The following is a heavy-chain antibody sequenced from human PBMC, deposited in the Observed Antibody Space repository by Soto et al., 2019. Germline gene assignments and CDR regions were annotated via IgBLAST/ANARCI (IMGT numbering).Heavy chain of an antibody. V-gene: IGHV3-7*01. D-gene: IGHD2-15*01. CDR3: ARDLTRYCSGGSCYHSYYYYYGMDV. J-gene: IGHJ6*02. Sequence: PGGSLRLSCAASGFTFSSYWMSWVRQAPGKGLEWVANIKQDGSEKYYVDSVKGRFTISRDNAKNSLYLQMNSLRAEDTAVYYCARDLTRYCSGGSCYHSYYYYYGMDVWGRGTTVTVSS. CDR2: IKQDGSEK. CDR1: GFTFSSYW.